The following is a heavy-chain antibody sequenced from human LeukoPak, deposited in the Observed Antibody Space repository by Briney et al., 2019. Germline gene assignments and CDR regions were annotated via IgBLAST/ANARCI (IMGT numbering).Heavy chain of an antibody. CDR3: ARHTSYYDSTGYYYGGDWFDP. V-gene: IGHV4-59*08. Sequence: SETLSLTCAVYGGSFSSYYWSWIRQPPGKGLEWIGYIHYSGSTKYNPSLKSRVAISVDASKNQFSLKLSSVTAADTAVYYCARHTSYYDSTGYYYGGDWFDPWGQGTLVTVSS. J-gene: IGHJ5*02. CDR2: IHYSGST. D-gene: IGHD3-22*01. CDR1: GGSFSSYY.